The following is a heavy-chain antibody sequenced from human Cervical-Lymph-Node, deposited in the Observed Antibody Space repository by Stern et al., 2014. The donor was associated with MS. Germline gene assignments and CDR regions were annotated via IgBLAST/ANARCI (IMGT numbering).Heavy chain of an antibody. J-gene: IGHJ6*02. CDR2: INAANGNT. D-gene: IGHD3-22*01. CDR1: GYTFTTYA. CDR3: ARDPHYYDSTGYCMDV. Sequence: HVQLVQSGAEVKKPGASVKVSCKASGYTFTTYAIHWVRQAAGQSLEWMGWINAANGNTRYSHKFQDRVTITRDTSTSTAYMELSSLRSEDTAVYYCARDPHYYDSTGYCMDVWGQGTTVTVS. V-gene: IGHV1-3*01.